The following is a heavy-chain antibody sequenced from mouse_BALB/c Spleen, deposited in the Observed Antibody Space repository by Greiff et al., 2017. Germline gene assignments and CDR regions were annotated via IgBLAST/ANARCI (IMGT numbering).Heavy chain of an antibody. V-gene: IGHV5-17*02. J-gene: IGHJ2*01. CDR3: ARSGGVDY. CDR2: ISSGSSTI. CDR1: GFTFSSFG. Sequence: EVKVVESGGGLVQPGGSRKLSCAASGFTFSSFGMHWVRQAPEKGLEWVAYISSGSSTIYYADTVKGRFTISRDNPKNTLFLQMTSLRSEDTAMYYCARSGGVDYWGQGTTLTVSS. D-gene: IGHD3-1*01.